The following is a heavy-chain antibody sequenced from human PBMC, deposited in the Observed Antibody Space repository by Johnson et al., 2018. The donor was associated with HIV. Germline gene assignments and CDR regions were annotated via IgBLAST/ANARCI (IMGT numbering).Heavy chain of an antibody. CDR1: GFTFSSYG. CDR3: AKFRDAVDI. V-gene: IGHV3-33*06. CDR2: IWYDGSNK. Sequence: QVQLVESGGGVVQPGRSLRLSCAASGFTFSSYGMHWVRQAPGKGLEWVAVIWYDGSNKYYADSVKGRFTISRDNSKNTLYLQMNSLRAEDTAVYYCAKFRDAVDIWGQGTMVTVSS. J-gene: IGHJ3*02.